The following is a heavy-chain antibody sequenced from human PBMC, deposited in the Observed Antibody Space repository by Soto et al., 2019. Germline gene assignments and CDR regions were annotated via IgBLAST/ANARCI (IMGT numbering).Heavy chain of an antibody. CDR2: ISSISTTI. Sequence: PGGSLRLSCAASGFTFSSYSMNWVRQAPGKGLEWLPYISSISTTIYYADSVKGRFTISRDNAKNSLYLQMNSLRDEGTAVYYCARDFDCANGACYTSYYYYGLDVWGLGTTVTVSS. CDR1: GFTFSSYS. J-gene: IGHJ6*02. V-gene: IGHV3-48*02. D-gene: IGHD2-8*01. CDR3: ARDFDCANGACYTSYYYYGLDV.